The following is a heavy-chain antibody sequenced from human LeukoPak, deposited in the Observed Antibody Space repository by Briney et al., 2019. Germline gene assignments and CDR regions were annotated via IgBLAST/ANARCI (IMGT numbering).Heavy chain of an antibody. CDR1: GYSFTNYW. V-gene: IGHV5-51*01. D-gene: IGHD5-12*01. J-gene: IGHJ5*02. Sequence: GESLKISCKGSGYSFTNYWIGWVRQMPGKGLEWMGIIYPGDSDTRYSPSFQGQVTISADKSISTAYLQWSSLKASDTAMYYCARLTWLRYRSVWFDPWGQGTLVTVSS. CDR2: IYPGDSDT. CDR3: ARLTWLRYRSVWFDP.